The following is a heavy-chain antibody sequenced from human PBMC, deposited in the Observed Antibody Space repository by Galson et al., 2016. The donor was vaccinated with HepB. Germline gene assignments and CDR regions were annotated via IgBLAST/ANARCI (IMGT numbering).Heavy chain of an antibody. CDR3: AREFKIAAPGVLDY. J-gene: IGHJ4*02. CDR1: GFTFSSYG. D-gene: IGHD6-13*01. V-gene: IGHV3-33*01. Sequence: SLRLSCAASGFTFSSYGMHWVRQAPGKGLEWVAVIWYDGSNKYYGGSVKGRFTISRDNSKNTLYLQMNSLRAEDTAVYYCAREFKIAAPGVLDYWGQGTLVTVSS. CDR2: IWYDGSNK.